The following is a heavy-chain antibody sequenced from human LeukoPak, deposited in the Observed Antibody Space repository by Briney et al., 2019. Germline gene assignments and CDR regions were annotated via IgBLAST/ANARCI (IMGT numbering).Heavy chain of an antibody. D-gene: IGHD3-10*01. V-gene: IGHV3-64D*09. Sequence: GGSLRLSCSASGFTFSTSAMHWVRQAPGKGLEYVSAISSNGGSTYYADSVKDRFTISRDNSKNTLHLQMSSLRAEDTAVYYCVGVRWFGGSNWFDPWGQGTLVTVSS. J-gene: IGHJ5*02. CDR1: GFTFSTSA. CDR2: ISSNGGST. CDR3: VGVRWFGGSNWFDP.